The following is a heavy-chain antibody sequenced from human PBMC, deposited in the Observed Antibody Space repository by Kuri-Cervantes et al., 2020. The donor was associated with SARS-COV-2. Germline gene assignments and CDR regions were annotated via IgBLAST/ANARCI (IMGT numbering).Heavy chain of an antibody. Sequence: SETLSLTCTVSGDSVSSRYWSWIRQPPGKGLEYIAYIYNTGSTNYNPSFKSRVTISVDTSKNQFSLKLSSVTAADTAVYYCARGRGVTTFHYYYYMDVWGKGTTVTVSS. D-gene: IGHD4-17*01. V-gene: IGHV4-59*02. CDR1: GDSVSSRY. CDR3: ARGRGVTTFHYYYYMDV. J-gene: IGHJ6*03. CDR2: IYNTGST.